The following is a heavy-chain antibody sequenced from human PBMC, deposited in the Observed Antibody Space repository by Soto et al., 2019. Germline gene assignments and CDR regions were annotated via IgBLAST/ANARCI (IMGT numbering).Heavy chain of an antibody. J-gene: IGHJ1*01. CDR1: GGSISSYY. D-gene: IGHD6-13*01. CDR2: IYYSGST. CDR3: AVIAAAPVAVQH. V-gene: IGHV4-59*01. Sequence: SETLSLTCTVSGGSISSYYWSWIRQPPGKGLEWIGYIYYSGSTNYNPSLKSRVTISVDTSKNQFSLKLSSVTAADTAVYYCAVIAAAPVAVQHWGQGTLVTVSS.